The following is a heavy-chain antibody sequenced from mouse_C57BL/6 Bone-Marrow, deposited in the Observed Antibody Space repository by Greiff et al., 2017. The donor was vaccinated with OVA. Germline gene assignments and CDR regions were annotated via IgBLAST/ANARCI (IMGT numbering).Heavy chain of an antibody. J-gene: IGHJ2*01. V-gene: IGHV3-6*01. CDR2: ISYDGSN. Sequence: EVKVEESGPGLVKPSQSLSLTCSVTGYSITSGYYWNWIRQFPGNKLEWMGYISYDGSNNYNPSLKNRISITRDTSKNQFFLTLNSVTTEDTATYYCARGNYYALDYWGQGTTLTVSS. D-gene: IGHD2-1*01. CDR1: GYSITSGYY. CDR3: ARGNYYALDY.